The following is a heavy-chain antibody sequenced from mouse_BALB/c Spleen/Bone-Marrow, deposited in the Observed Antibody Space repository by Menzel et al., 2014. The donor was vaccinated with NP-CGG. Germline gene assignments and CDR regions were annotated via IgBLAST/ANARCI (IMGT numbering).Heavy chain of an antibody. V-gene: IGHV5-6-3*01. CDR1: GFTFSNYG. CDR3: ARGVDYVYWFAY. D-gene: IGHD2-4*01. CDR2: INTNGGDT. Sequence: DVQLQESGGGLVQPGGSLKLSCAASGFTFSNYGMSWVRQTPDKRLEFVATINTNGGDTYYPDSVKGRFTISRDNAKNTLYLQMSSLKSEDTAIYCCARGVDYVYWFAYWGQGTLVAVSA. J-gene: IGHJ3*01.